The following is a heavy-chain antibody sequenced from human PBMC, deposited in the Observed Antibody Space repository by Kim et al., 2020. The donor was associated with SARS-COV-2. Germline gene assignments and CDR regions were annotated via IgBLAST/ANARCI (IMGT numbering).Heavy chain of an antibody. V-gene: IGHV4-4*07. J-gene: IGHJ5*02. Sequence: SETLSLTCTVSGGSIISYYWSWIRQPAGKGLEWIGRMYTSGSADYNPSLKSRVTMSVDTSKNQFSLKLSYVTAADTAVYYCARDLKRGSWFDPWGQGTLVTVSS. CDR1: GGSIISYY. CDR3: ARDLKRGSWFDP. CDR2: MYTSGSA.